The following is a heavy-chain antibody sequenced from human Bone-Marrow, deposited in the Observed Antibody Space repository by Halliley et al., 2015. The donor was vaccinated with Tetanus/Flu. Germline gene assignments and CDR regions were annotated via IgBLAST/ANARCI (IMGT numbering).Heavy chain of an antibody. CDR3: ARRRFSSGPFDQ. J-gene: IGHJ4*02. Sequence: LEYMGIIYPGDSDTRYSPTSQGQVTISADRSTSTAYLQWSGLKASDTAVYYCARRRFSSGPFDQWGQGTLVTVSP. CDR2: IYPGDSDT. D-gene: IGHD6-19*01. V-gene: IGHV5-51*01.